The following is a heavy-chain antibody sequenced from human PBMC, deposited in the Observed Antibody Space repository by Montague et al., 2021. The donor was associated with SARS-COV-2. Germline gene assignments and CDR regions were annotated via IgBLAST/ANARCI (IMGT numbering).Heavy chain of an antibody. Sequence: VKPTQTLTLTCTFSGFSLSTSGVGVGWIRQPPGKALEWLALIYGDDDRRYSPSLKSRLTITKDTSKNQVVLTMTNMDPVDTATFYCAHSNGGSGSYLYFDYWGQGTLVTVSS. J-gene: IGHJ4*02. CDR3: AHSNGGSGSYLYFDY. V-gene: IGHV2-5*02. CDR1: GFSLSTSGVG. CDR2: IYGDDDR. D-gene: IGHD3-10*01.